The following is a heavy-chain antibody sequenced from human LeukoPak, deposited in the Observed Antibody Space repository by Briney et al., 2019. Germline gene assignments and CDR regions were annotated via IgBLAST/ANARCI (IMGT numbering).Heavy chain of an antibody. CDR1: VGSFSGYY. CDR3: ARGGSGYSSSWYGRYYSDY. V-gene: IGHV4-34*01. CDR2: INHSGST. Sequence: PSETLSLTCAVYVGSFSGYYWSWLRDPPGKGLEWIGEINHSGSTNYNPSLKSRVTISVDTSKNQFSLKLSSVTAADTAVYYCARGGSGYSSSWYGRYYSDYWGQGTLVTVSS. J-gene: IGHJ4*02. D-gene: IGHD6-13*01.